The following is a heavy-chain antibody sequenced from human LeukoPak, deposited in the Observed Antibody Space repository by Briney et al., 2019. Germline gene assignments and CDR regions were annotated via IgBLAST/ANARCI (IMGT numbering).Heavy chain of an antibody. V-gene: IGHV3-30*18. CDR3: AKEIHAFGGFHY. D-gene: IGHD3-10*01. J-gene: IGHJ4*02. CDR2: ISKNGNHQ. Sequence: GNSLRLSCAVSGFTFSSYGMHWVRQAPGKGLEWVAGISKNGNHQSYADSVKGRFTISRDNSKNTLFLQMNSLRVEDTAVYYCAKEIHAFGGFHYWGQGTLVTVSS. CDR1: GFTFSSYG.